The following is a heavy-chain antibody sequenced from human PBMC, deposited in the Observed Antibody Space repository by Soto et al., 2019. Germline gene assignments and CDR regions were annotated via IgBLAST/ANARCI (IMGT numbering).Heavy chain of an antibody. D-gene: IGHD3-10*01. CDR1: GGAFHGYY. CDR3: ARAGAALVRGSIGGFDY. Sequence: QVHLQQSGAGLLKPSETLSLTCAVNGGAFHGYYWTWIRQSPGNALQWIGEINHSGTVDYNPSLKSRVTFSIDTSKKQFSLALTSVPASDTAVYYCARAGAALVRGSIGGFDYWGQGTRVTVSS. V-gene: IGHV4-34*01. J-gene: IGHJ4*02. CDR2: INHSGTV.